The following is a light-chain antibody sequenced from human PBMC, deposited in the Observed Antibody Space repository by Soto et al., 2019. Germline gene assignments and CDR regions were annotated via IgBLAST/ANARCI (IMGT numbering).Light chain of an antibody. CDR2: DAS. V-gene: IGKV3-11*01. J-gene: IGKJ1*01. CDR1: QSVSRY. Sequence: EIVLTQSPATLSLSPGERATLSCRARQSVSRYLAWHQQKPGQAPRLLIYDASNRATDIPARFSGSGSGTDFTLTISSLEPEDFAVYYCQQRSNWPWTFGQGTKVDIK. CDR3: QQRSNWPWT.